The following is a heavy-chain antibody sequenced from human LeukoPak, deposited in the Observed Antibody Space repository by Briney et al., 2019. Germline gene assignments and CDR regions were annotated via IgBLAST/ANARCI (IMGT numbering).Heavy chain of an antibody. D-gene: IGHD1-7*01. J-gene: IGHJ3*02. CDR2: IYYSGST. CDR3: ARATTGDAFDI. V-gene: IGHV4-59*01. Sequence: SETLSLTCTVSGGSLSSYYWSWIRQPPGKGLEWIGYIYYSGSTNYNPSLKSRVTISVDTSKNQFSLKLSSVTAADTAVYYSARATTGDAFDIWGQGTMVTVSS. CDR1: GGSLSSYY.